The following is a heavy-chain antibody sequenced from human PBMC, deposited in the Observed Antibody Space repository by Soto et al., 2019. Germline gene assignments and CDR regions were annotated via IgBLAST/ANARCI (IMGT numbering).Heavy chain of an antibody. J-gene: IGHJ6*03. V-gene: IGHV1-18*01. Sequence: ASVKVSCKASGYTFTSYGISWVRQAPGQGLEWMGWISAYNGNTNYAQKLQGRVTMTTDTSTSTAYMELRSLRSDDTAVYYCARDLYDYCSSTSCYFASDYYYYMDVWGKGTTVTVSS. CDR3: ARDLYDYCSSTSCYFASDYYYYMDV. D-gene: IGHD2-2*01. CDR1: GYTFTSYG. CDR2: ISAYNGNT.